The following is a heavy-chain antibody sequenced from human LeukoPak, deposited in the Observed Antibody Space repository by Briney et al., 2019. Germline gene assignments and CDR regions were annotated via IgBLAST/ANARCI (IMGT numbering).Heavy chain of an antibody. CDR1: GYSFTTYW. D-gene: IGHD5-18*01. CDR2: IYPGDSDT. CDR3: ALRRDERGYKDIFDI. Sequence: GESLKISCKGSGYSFTTYWIGWVRQMPGKGLEWMGIIYPGDSDTRYSPSFQGQVTISADKSISTAYLQWSSLKASETAMYYCALRRDERGYKDIFDIWGQGTMVTVSS. J-gene: IGHJ3*02. V-gene: IGHV5-51*01.